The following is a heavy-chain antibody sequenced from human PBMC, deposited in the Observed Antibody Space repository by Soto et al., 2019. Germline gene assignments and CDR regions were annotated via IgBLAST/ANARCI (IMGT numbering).Heavy chain of an antibody. V-gene: IGHV4-31*03. Sequence: QVQLQESGPGLVKPSQTLSLTCTVSGGSISSGGYYWSWIRQHPGKGLEWIGYIYYSGSSYYNPSVKSRVTILGDTSKNQFSLQLSSVTAADTAVYYCAGSSFWSGYSSDPWGQGTLVTVSS. J-gene: IGHJ5*02. CDR2: IYYSGSS. CDR3: AGSSFWSGYSSDP. D-gene: IGHD3-3*01. CDR1: GGSISSGGYY.